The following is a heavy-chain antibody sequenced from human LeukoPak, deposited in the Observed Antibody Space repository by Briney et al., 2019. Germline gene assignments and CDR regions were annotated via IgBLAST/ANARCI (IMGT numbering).Heavy chain of an antibody. Sequence: PSETLSLTCSVSGGSISAYHWAWIRQPAGKGLEWIGRIYTSGSTDYNPSLKSRVTISVDTSKDQFSLKLASLTAADTAVYYCARGGANYMNYGWFDPWGQATLVTVSS. D-gene: IGHD1-7*01. J-gene: IGHJ5*02. CDR3: ARGGANYMNYGWFDP. CDR2: IYTSGST. V-gene: IGHV4-4*07. CDR1: GGSISAYH.